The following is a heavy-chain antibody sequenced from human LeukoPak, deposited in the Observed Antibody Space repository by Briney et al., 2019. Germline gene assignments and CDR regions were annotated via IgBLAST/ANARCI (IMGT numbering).Heavy chain of an antibody. J-gene: IGHJ5*02. CDR2: ISDTGSTI. Sequence: PGGSLRLSCAASGFTFSSYELNWVRQAPGKGLEWVSYISDTGSTIYYADSVEGRFTISRDNAKNSLYLQMNSLRAEDTAVYYCAREACGGSCYPLHNWFDPWGQGTLVTVSS. D-gene: IGHD2-15*01. CDR1: GFTFSSYE. V-gene: IGHV3-48*03. CDR3: AREACGGSCYPLHNWFDP.